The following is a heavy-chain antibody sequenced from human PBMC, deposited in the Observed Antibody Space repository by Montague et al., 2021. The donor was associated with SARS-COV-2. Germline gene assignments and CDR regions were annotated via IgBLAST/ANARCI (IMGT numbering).Heavy chain of an antibody. V-gene: IGHV4-34*01. CDR3: ARGPVGVAARLRYYLDQ. CDR2: VNHSGHT. J-gene: IGHJ4*02. D-gene: IGHD6-6*01. CDR1: GGSLSGDH. Sequence: ETLSLTCAVYGGSLSGDHWSWIRQPPGKGLEWIGEVNHSGHTNYNVSLKSRVTMSVDTSKSQFSLKVRSVTAADTAVYYCARGPVGVAARLRYYLDQWGQGTLVTVSS.